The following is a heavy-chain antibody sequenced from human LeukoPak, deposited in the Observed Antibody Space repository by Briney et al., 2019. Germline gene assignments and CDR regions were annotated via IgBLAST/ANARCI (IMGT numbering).Heavy chain of an antibody. D-gene: IGHD1-26*01. V-gene: IGHV4-39*07. CDR1: GGSIGSSSYY. Sequence: SETLSLTCTVSGGSIGSSSYYWGWIRQPPGKGLEWIGSIYYSGSTYYNPSLKSRVTISVDTSKNQFSLKLSSVTAADTAVYYCARDPDYEELAMDVWGQGTTVTVSS. CDR3: ARDPDYEELAMDV. CDR2: IYYSGST. J-gene: IGHJ6*02.